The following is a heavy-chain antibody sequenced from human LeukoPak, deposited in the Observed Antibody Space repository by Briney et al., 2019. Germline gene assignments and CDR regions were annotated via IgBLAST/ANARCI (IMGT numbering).Heavy chain of an antibody. D-gene: IGHD6-19*01. CDR3: ARDATSTSSGWYGNDY. Sequence: ASVKVSCKASGYTFTGYYMHWVRQAPGQGLEWMGWISPNSGGTNYAQKFQGRVTMTRDTSISTAYMELSRLRSDDTAVYYCARDATSTSSGWYGNDYWGQGTLVTVSS. J-gene: IGHJ4*02. CDR1: GYTFTGYY. V-gene: IGHV1-2*02. CDR2: ISPNSGGT.